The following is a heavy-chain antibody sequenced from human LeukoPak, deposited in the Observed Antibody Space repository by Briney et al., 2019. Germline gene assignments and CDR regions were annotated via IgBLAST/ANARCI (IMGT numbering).Heavy chain of an antibody. CDR2: ISYDGSNK. CDR1: GFTFSSYA. V-gene: IGHV3-30*01. D-gene: IGHD6-6*01. J-gene: IGHJ2*01. CDR3: ARDGIAARPDFLWYFDL. Sequence: GGSLRLSCAASGFTFSSYAMHWVRQAPGKGLEWVAVISYDGSNKYYADSVKGRFTISRDSSKNTLYLQMNSLRAEDTAVYYCARDGIAARPDFLWYFDLWGRGTLVTVSS.